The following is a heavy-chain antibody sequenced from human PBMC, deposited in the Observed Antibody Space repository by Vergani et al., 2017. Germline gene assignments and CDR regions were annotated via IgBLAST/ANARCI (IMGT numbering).Heavy chain of an antibody. J-gene: IGHJ4*02. CDR3: AKDGVDPYSGSFLRIFDY. V-gene: IGHV3-23*01. CDR2: ISGSGGST. CDR1: GFTFSSYA. D-gene: IGHD1-26*01. Sequence: EVQLLESWGGLVHPGGSLRLSCAASGFTFSSYAMSCVRQAPGKGLGWVSAISGSGGSTYYADSVKGRFTISRDNSKNTLYLQMNSLRAEDTAVYYCAKDGVDPYSGSFLRIFDYWGQGTLVTVSS.